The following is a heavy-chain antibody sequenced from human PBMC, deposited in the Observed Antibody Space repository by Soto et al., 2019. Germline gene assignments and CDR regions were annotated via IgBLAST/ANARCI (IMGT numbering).Heavy chain of an antibody. Sequence: QVQLVQSGAEVKKPGASVKVSCKASGYTFTSYAMHWVRQAPGQRLEWMGWINAGNGNTKYSQKLQGRVTITRDTSASTAYMELSSLRSEDTAVYYCARDPRDSSSSGEWYFDLWGRGTLVTVSS. V-gene: IGHV1-3*01. CDR3: ARDPRDSSSSGEWYFDL. CDR2: INAGNGNT. J-gene: IGHJ2*01. CDR1: GYTFTSYA. D-gene: IGHD6-6*01.